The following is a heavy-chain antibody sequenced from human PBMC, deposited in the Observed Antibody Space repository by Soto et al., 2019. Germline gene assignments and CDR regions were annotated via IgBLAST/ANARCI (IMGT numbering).Heavy chain of an antibody. CDR3: ARDSKTSSSCPVGCGMDV. V-gene: IGHV1-69*08. J-gene: IGHJ6*02. Sequence: QVQLVQSGAEVKKPGSSVKVSCKASGGTFSSYTISWVRQAPGQGLEWMGRIIPILGIANYAQKFQGRVTITAGKSTSTAYMELSSLRSEDTAVYYCARDSKTSSSCPVGCGMDVWGQGTTVTVSS. D-gene: IGHD6-13*01. CDR2: IIPILGIA. CDR1: GGTFSSYT.